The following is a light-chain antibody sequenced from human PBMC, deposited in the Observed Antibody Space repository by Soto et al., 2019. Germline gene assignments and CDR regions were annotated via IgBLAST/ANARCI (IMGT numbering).Light chain of an antibody. CDR2: DAS. CDR1: RSVSNF. V-gene: IGKV3-15*01. Sequence: MTHSHVTPSFSPGDSATLSCRATRSVSNFVAWYQRKPGQAPRLLIYDASTRATGVPARFSGSGSGTEFTLTISSLQSEDFAVYYCQQYNNWPWTFGQGTKVDI. J-gene: IGKJ1*01. CDR3: QQYNNWPWT.